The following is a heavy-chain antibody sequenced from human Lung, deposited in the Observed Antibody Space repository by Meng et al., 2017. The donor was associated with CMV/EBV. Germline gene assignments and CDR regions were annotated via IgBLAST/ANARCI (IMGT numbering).Heavy chain of an antibody. CDR3: AIYCSATTCPPGHDAFDM. D-gene: IGHD2-2*01. V-gene: IGHV3-21*01. J-gene: IGHJ3*02. Sequence: GESLKISCAASGFNFSTYSMNWVRQAPGEGLEWVSYITSSSSYIYYGDSVRGRFTISRDNAKNSLYLQMNSLRAEDTAVYYCAIYCSATTCPPGHDAFDMWGQGTMVTVSS. CDR2: ITSSSSYI. CDR1: GFNFSTYS.